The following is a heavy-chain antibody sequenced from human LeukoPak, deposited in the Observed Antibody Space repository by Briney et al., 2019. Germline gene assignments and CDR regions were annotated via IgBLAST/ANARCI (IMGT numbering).Heavy chain of an antibody. CDR1: GGSFSGYY. V-gene: IGHV4-34*01. CDR3: ARRSTVVGMGWFDP. D-gene: IGHD2-21*01. Sequence: SETLSLTCAVYGGSFSGYYWDWIRQPPGKGLEWIGNIYYSGSTYYNPSLKSRVTISVDTSKNQFSLKLSSVTAADTAVYYCARRSTVVGMGWFDPWGQGTLVTVSS. CDR2: IYYSGST. J-gene: IGHJ5*02.